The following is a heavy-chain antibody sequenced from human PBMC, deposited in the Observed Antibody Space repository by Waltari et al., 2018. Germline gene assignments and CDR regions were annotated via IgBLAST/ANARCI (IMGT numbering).Heavy chain of an antibody. CDR2: FLPLLGIK. J-gene: IGHJ5*02. CDR3: AKSPQLTTANWFDT. Sequence: QIHLIQSGAEVKEPGSSVKVPCKVSGGTFSSNAFSWVRQAPGKGLEWMGGFLPLLGIKEYSKSFKDRVTITADESTITAYMDLNSLTADDTAVYYCAKSPQLTTANWFDTWGQGMLVTVSS. V-gene: IGHV1-69*04. D-gene: IGHD1-1*01. CDR1: GGTFSSNA.